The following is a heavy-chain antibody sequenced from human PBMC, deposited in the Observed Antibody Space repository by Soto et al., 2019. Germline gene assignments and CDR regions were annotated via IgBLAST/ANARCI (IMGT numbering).Heavy chain of an antibody. CDR2: IYSNGGT. CDR1: GDSIGTYN. V-gene: IGHV4-59*08. CDR3: VRQGIGALHGLVDV. Sequence: QVQLQVSGPGLVKPSDTLSLTCTVSGDSIGTYNWGWIRQPPGKRLEWIGYIYSNGGTSYNPALKSRVTISADTSTKQFSLRLSSVTAADTAVYYCVRQGIGALHGLVDVWGQGTTVTVSS. J-gene: IGHJ6*02. D-gene: IGHD1-26*01.